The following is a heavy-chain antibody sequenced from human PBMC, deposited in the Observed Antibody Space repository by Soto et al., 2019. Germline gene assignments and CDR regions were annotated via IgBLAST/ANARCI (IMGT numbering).Heavy chain of an antibody. CDR2: SNHSGST. D-gene: IGHD3-10*01. CDR3: ARGAATMVRGVITRRVLWFDP. Sequence: QLQLQQWGAGLLKPSETLSLTCAVYGGSFSGYYWSWIRQPPGKGLEWIGESNHSGSTNYNPSLKSRVTISVETSKNQFSLKLSSVTAADTAVYYCARGAATMVRGVITRRVLWFDPWGQGTLVTVSS. V-gene: IGHV4-34*01. CDR1: GGSFSGYY. J-gene: IGHJ5*02.